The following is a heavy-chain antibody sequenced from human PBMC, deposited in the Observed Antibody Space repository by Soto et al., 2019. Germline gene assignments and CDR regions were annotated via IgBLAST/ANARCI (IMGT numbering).Heavy chain of an antibody. CDR2: ISAYNGDT. D-gene: IGHD3-3*01. V-gene: IGHV1-18*01. CDR1: GYTFSDYG. J-gene: IGHJ4*02. CDR3: ARTGRFLEWLSTFDY. Sequence: QVQLVQSGAEVAKPGASVKVSCKSSGYTFSDYGISWARQAPGQGLEWMGWISAYNGDTNYAHKFQGRVTMTTDTSTSTAYLELRSLRSDDTAVYYCARTGRFLEWLSTFDYWGQGNLVTVSS.